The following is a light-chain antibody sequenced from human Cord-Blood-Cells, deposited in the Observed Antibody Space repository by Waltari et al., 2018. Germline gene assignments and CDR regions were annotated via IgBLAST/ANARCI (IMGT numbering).Light chain of an antibody. Sequence: QYALTHPAPGSGSSGQATTIPCTGTRSYVGGYNFVSWYQHHSGNAPTLMIYDCSKRPSGVSNRFSGSKSGNPASLTISGLQAEDEADYNCCSYAGSWVFGGGTKLTVL. V-gene: IGLV2-23*01. CDR3: CSYAGSWV. CDR1: RSYVGGYNF. CDR2: DCS. J-gene: IGLJ3*02.